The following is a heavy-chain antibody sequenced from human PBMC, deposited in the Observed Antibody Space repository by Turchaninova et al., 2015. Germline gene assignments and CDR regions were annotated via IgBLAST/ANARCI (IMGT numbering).Heavy chain of an antibody. Sequence: EVQLVESGGCLVKPGGGLRLSCAAFGCTFSSYSMNWVRQAPGKGLELVASISTGSSYIYYADSVKGRFTISRDNAKSSLYLQMNSLRADDTAVYYCATSSGWYYYWGRGALVTVSS. CDR2: ISTGSSYI. CDR1: GCTFSSYS. J-gene: IGHJ4*02. V-gene: IGHV3-21*01. CDR3: ATSSGWYYY. D-gene: IGHD6-19*01.